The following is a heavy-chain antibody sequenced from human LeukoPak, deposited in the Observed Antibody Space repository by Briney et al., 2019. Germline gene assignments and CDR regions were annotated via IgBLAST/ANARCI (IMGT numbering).Heavy chain of an antibody. D-gene: IGHD3-3*01. CDR2: INHSGST. J-gene: IGHJ4*02. Sequence: SETLSLTCAVYGGSFSGYYWSWIRQPPGKGLEWIGEINHSGSTNYNPSLKSRVTISVDTSKNQFSLKLSSVIAADTAVYYCARALPDFWSGYRPTSYFDYWGQGTLVTVSS. V-gene: IGHV4-34*01. CDR1: GGSFSGYY. CDR3: ARALPDFWSGYRPTSYFDY.